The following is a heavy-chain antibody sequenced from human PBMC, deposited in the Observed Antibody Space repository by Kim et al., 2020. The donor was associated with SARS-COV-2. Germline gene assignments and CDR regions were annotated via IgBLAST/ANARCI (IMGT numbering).Heavy chain of an antibody. CDR1: GFPFNSYS. V-gene: IGHV3-21*04. CDR2: ISSSSGYI. CDR3: TRTPARIVGATAPNCYFDY. J-gene: IGHJ4*02. D-gene: IGHD1-26*01. Sequence: GGSLRLSCAASGFPFNSYSMNWVRQAPGKGLEWVSSISSSSGYIYYADSVKGRFTISRDNAKNSLSLQMNSLRAEDTAVYYCTRTPARIVGATAPNCYFDYWGQGTLVTVSS.